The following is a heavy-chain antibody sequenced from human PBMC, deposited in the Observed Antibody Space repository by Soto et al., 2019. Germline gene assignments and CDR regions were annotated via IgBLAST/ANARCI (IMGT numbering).Heavy chain of an antibody. CDR3: ARDGVFLTLVGRVVVGASTMIDFPNPLQLLS. D-gene: IGHD3-22*01. J-gene: IGHJ5*01. V-gene: IGHV3-30-3*01. CDR2: ISYDGNNK. Sequence: GGSLRLSCAASGFTYSTYTMHWVRQAPGKGLEWVAVISYDGNNKFYADSVKGRFTISRDSTKQTLYLQMNSLRPDDTAMYYWARDGVFLTLVGRVVVGASTMIDFPNPLQLLSW. CDR1: GFTYSTYT.